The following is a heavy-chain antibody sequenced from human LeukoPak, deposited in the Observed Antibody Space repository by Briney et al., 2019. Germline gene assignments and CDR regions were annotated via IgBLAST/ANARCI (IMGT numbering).Heavy chain of an antibody. Sequence: GGSLRLSCAASGFSFSSYAMHWVRQAPGKGLEWVSSISSSSSYIYYADSVKGRFTISRDNAKNSLYLQMNSLRAEDTAVYYCARDRRYSGYVDYWGQGTLVTVSS. J-gene: IGHJ4*02. CDR1: GFSFSSYA. CDR3: ARDRRYSGYVDY. CDR2: ISSSSSYI. V-gene: IGHV3-21*01. D-gene: IGHD1-26*01.